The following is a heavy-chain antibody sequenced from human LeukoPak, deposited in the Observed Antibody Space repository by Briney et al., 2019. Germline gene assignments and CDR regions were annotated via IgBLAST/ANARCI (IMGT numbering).Heavy chain of an antibody. V-gene: IGHV3-30*02. Sequence: GGSLRLSCAASGFTFSSYGMHWVRQAPGKGLEWVAFIRYDGSNKYYADSVKGRFTISRDNSKNTLYLQMNSLRAEDTAVYYCASLDVDTAMADYWGQGTLVTVSS. D-gene: IGHD5-18*01. CDR1: GFTFSSYG. CDR3: ASLDVDTAMADY. J-gene: IGHJ4*02. CDR2: IRYDGSNK.